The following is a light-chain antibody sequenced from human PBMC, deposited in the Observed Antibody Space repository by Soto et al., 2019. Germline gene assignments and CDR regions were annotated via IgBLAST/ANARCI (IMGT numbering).Light chain of an antibody. CDR1: QSISSY. CDR3: QQYDNLPS. Sequence: DIQLRHSRSSLSASLGDRVTIPCRASQSISSYLNWYQQKPGKAPKLLIYDASNLETGVPSRFSGSGSGTDFTFTISSLQPEDIATYYCQQYDNLPSFGGRAKV. CDR2: DAS. V-gene: IGKV1-33*01. J-gene: IGKJ4*01.